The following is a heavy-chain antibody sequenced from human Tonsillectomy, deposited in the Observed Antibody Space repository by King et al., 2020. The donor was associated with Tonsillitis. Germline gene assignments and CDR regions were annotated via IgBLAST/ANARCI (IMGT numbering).Heavy chain of an antibody. CDR1: GYTFTSYD. Sequence: VQLVESVAEVKKPVASVTVSCKASGYTFTSYDINWVRQASGQGLEWMGWMNPNSGNTGYAQKFQGRVTMTRDTSISTVYMELSSLRPEDTAVYYCARKGARAIAADTNTIFYYYMDVWGKGTTVTVSS. CDR3: ARKGARAIAADTNTIFYYYMDV. V-gene: IGHV1-8*01. D-gene: IGHD6-13*01. CDR2: MNPNSGNT. J-gene: IGHJ6*03.